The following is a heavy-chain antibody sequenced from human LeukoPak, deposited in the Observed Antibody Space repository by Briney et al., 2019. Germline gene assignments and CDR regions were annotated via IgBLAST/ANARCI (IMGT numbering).Heavy chain of an antibody. CDR3: ARDYGDYGYDAFDI. V-gene: IGHV3-7*01. J-gene: IGHJ3*02. D-gene: IGHD4-17*01. CDR1: GFTFSSYW. CDR2: IKQDGSEK. Sequence: PGGSLRLSCAASGFTFSSYWMSWVRQAPGKGLEWVANIKQDGSEKYYVDSVRGRFTISRDNAKNSLYLQTNSLRAEDTAVYYCARDYGDYGYDAFDIWGQGTMVTVSS.